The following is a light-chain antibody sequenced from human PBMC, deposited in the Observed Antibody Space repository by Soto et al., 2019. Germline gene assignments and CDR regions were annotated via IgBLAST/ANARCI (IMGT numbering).Light chain of an antibody. CDR1: RSNIESNT. Sequence: QSVLTQPPSACGTPGQRVTISCYGSRSNIESNTVTWYQQLPGTAPKLVIYSNYDRPSGVPDRFSGSTSGTSASLVIRGLQSEDEADYYCAAWDDILNGYVFGGGTKVTVL. V-gene: IGLV1-44*01. J-gene: IGLJ1*01. CDR3: AAWDDILNGYV. CDR2: SNY.